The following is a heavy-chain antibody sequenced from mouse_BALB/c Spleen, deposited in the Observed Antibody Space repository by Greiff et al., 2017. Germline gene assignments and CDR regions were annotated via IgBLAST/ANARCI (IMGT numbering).Heavy chain of an antibody. Sequence: QVQLQQSGAELMKPGASVKISCKATGYTFSSYWIEWVKQRPGHGLEWIGEILPGSGSTNYNEKFKGKATFTADTSSNTAYMQLSSLTSEDSAVYYCARDGYDEGYYAMDYWGQGTSVTVSS. CDR3: ARDGYDEGYYAMDY. J-gene: IGHJ4*01. CDR2: ILPGSGST. V-gene: IGHV1-9*01. CDR1: GYTFSSYW. D-gene: IGHD2-2*01.